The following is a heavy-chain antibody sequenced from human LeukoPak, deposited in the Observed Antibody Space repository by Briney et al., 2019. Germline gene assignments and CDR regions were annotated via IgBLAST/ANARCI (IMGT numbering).Heavy chain of an antibody. CDR1: GFTFDDYT. Sequence: GGSLRLSCAASGFTFDDYTMHWVRQAPGKGLEWVSLISWDGGSTYYADSVKGRFTISRDNSKNSLYLQVNSLRTEDTALYYCAKGGGSGWYDLSYWGQGTLVTVSS. J-gene: IGHJ4*02. CDR3: AKGGGSGWYDLSY. V-gene: IGHV3-43*01. D-gene: IGHD6-19*01. CDR2: ISWDGGST.